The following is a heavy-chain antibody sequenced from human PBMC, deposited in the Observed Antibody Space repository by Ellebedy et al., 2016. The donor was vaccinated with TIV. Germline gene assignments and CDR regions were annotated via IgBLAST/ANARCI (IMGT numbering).Heavy chain of an antibody. CDR2: IKIRRHGGTI. J-gene: IGHJ4*02. CDR3: TADCAGSSSCYRLFDY. V-gene: IGHV3-15*01. Sequence: PGGSLRLSCAASGFTFSDAWMSWVRQAPGKGLEWVGRIKIRRHGGTIDYAAPVKGRFSISRDDSKNTLYLEMSSLKTEDTAVYYCTADCAGSSSCYRLFDYWGQGTLVTVSS. CDR1: GFTFSDAW. D-gene: IGHD2-2*01.